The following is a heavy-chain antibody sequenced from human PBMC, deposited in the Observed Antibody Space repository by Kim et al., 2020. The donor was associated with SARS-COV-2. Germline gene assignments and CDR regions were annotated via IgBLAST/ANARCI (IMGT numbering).Heavy chain of an antibody. CDR3: EASDY. J-gene: IGHJ4*02. CDR2: ISDGGVRT. CDR1: GFTFGRYA. Sequence: GGSLRLSCEASGFTFGRYAMSWARQAPGKGLEWVSTISDGGVRTHYADSVKGRFTISRDNSKSTLFLHMNSLRAEDTAVYYCEASDYWGQESLVTVSS. V-gene: IGHV3-23*01.